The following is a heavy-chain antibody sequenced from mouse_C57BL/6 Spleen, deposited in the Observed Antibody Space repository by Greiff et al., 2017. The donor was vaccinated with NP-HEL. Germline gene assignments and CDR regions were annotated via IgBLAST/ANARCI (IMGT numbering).Heavy chain of an antibody. J-gene: IGHJ1*03. CDR1: GYTFTEYT. V-gene: IGHV1-62-2*01. Sequence: QVQLQQSGAELVKPGASVKLSCKASGYTFTEYTIHWVKQRSGQGLEWIGWFYPGSGSIKYNEKFKDKATLTADKSSSTVYMELSRLTSEDSAVYFCARHEVYYDYDVAYWYFDVWGTGTTVTVSS. CDR2: FYPGSGSI. D-gene: IGHD2-4*01. CDR3: ARHEVYYDYDVAYWYFDV.